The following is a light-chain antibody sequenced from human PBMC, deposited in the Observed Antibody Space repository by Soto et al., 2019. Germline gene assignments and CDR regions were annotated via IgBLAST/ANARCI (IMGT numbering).Light chain of an antibody. J-gene: IGKJ5*01. CDR3: QHGNFYSIT. V-gene: IGKV1-9*01. CDR1: QGISNY. CDR2: AAS. Sequence: DIQLTQSPSFLSASVGDRVTITCRASQGISNYLAWYQQKAGKAPNLLIYAASTLQSGFPSRFSGSGSGTEFTLTISCLKPADLASCASQHGNFYSITFGQGTRLEIK.